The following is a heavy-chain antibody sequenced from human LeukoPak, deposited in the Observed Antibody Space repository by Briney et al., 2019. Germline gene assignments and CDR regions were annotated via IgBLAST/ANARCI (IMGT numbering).Heavy chain of an antibody. Sequence: SETLSLTCTVSGGSISDGVYYWSWIRQHPGKGLEWIGYIYYSGNTYYTPSLKSRVTISVDTSKNQFSLKLSSVTAADTAVYYCAREETMVRGISWFAPWGQGTLVTVSS. J-gene: IGHJ5*02. CDR1: GGSISDGVYY. D-gene: IGHD3-10*01. V-gene: IGHV4-31*03. CDR2: IYYSGNT. CDR3: AREETMVRGISWFAP.